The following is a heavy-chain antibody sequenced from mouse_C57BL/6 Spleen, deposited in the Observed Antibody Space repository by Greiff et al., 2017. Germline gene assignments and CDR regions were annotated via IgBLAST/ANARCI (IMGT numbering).Heavy chain of an antibody. CDR1: GYSITSGYY. V-gene: IGHV3-6*01. J-gene: IGHJ2*01. CDR2: ISYDGSN. CDR3: ASSYGSSYPFGY. D-gene: IGHD1-1*01. Sequence: EVQLQESGPGLVKPSQSLSLTCSVTGYSITSGYYWNWIRQFPGNKLEWMGYISYDGSNNYNPSLKNRISITRDTSKNQFFLKLNSVTTEDTATYYCASSYGSSYPFGYWGQGTTLTVSS.